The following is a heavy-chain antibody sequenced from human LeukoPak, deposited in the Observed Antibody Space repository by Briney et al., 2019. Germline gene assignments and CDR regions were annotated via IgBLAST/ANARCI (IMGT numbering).Heavy chain of an antibody. V-gene: IGHV4-4*07. D-gene: IGHD5-18*01. CDR2: IYTSGST. Sequence: PSETLSLTCTVSGGSISSYYWSWIRQPAGKGLEWIGRIYTSGSTNYNPSLKSRVAMSVDTSKNQFSLKLSSVTAADTAVYYCARERYSYGRPPFDYWGQGTLVTVSS. CDR1: GGSISSYY. CDR3: ARERYSYGRPPFDY. J-gene: IGHJ4*02.